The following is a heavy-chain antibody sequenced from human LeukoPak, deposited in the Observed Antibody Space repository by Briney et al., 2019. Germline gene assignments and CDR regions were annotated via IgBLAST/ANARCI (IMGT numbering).Heavy chain of an antibody. Sequence: PGRSLRLSCVASGFTLDDYGMSWVRQSPGKGLEWVSGINWNGGSPGYADSVKGRFTISRDDAKNSLFLQMNSLRAEDTALYYCVRDEYGDYQQYIQHWGQGTLVIVSS. J-gene: IGHJ1*01. V-gene: IGHV3-20*04. CDR2: INWNGGSP. CDR3: VRDEYGDYQQYIQH. D-gene: IGHD4-11*01. CDR1: GFTLDDYG.